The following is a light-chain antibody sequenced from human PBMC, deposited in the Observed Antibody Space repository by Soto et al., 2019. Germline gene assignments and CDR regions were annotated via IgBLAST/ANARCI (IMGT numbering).Light chain of an antibody. J-gene: IGKJ4*01. V-gene: IGKV1-13*02. CDR3: QQFNSYFLT. Sequence: AIQLTQSPSSLSASLGDRITITCRASQNIRNALAWYQQKPGTAPKVLIYDASSLRRGVPSRFSGSESGTDFTLTISSLQPEDFATYYCQQFNSYFLTFGGGTRVEI. CDR1: QNIRNA. CDR2: DAS.